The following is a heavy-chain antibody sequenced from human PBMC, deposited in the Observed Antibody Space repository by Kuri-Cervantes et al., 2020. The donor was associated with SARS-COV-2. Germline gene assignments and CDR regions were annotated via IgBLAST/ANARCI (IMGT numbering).Heavy chain of an antibody. V-gene: IGHV4-59*01. J-gene: IGHJ6*02. D-gene: IGHD3-10*01. CDR2: IYYSGST. Sequence: GSLRLSCTVSGGSISSYYWSWSRQPPGKGLEWIGYIYYSGSTNYNPSLKSRVTISVDTSKNQFSLKLSSVTAADTAVYYCATSYGGSGSYYYGMDVWGQGTTVTVSS. CDR1: GGSISSYY. CDR3: ATSYGGSGSYYYGMDV.